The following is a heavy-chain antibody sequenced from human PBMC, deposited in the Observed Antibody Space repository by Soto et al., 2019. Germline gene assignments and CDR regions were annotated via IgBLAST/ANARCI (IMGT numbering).Heavy chain of an antibody. CDR2: IYPGDSDT. D-gene: IGHD4-17*01. CDR1: GYSFTSYW. J-gene: IGHJ5*02. CDR3: ARRPESCGDYVEWFDP. Sequence: PGESLKISCKGSGYSFTSYWIGWVRQMPGKGLEWMGIIYPGDSDTRYSPSFQGQVTISADKSISTAYLQWSSLKASDTAMYYCARRPESCGDYVEWFDPWGQGTLVTVSS. V-gene: IGHV5-51*01.